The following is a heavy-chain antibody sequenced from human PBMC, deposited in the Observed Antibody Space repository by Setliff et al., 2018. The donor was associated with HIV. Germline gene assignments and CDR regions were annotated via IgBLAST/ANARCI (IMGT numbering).Heavy chain of an antibody. D-gene: IGHD3-22*01. J-gene: IGHJ3*02. CDR3: AKQQGGDYSDIGAKGDAFDI. Sequence: GGSLRLSCAASGFTFXXTARSWVRQAPGKGLEWVSAISGSGGTTYDADSVKGRFTIPRDNSKDPLYLPMNSLRAEGTAVYYCAKQQGGDYSDIGAKGDAFDIWGQGTMVTVSS. CDR1: GFTFXXTA. V-gene: IGHV3-23*01. CDR2: ISGSGGTT.